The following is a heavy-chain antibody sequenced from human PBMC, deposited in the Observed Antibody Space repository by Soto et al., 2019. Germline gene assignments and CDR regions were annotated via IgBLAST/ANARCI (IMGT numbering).Heavy chain of an antibody. J-gene: IGHJ4*02. V-gene: IGHV3-48*02. Sequence: EVQLVESGGGLVQPGGSLRLSCAASGFTFSDHNMIWFRQAPGKGPEWLSYIGSSGSPIYYADFVKGRFTISRDNAKNSLYLQMNSLTDTDTAVYFCARHQNWIDAAWGQGTLVTVSS. CDR2: IGSSGSPI. D-gene: IGHD2-2*03. CDR3: ARHQNWIDAA. CDR1: GFTFSDHN.